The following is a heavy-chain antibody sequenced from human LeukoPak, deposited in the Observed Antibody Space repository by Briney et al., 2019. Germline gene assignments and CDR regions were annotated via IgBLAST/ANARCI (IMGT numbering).Heavy chain of an antibody. J-gene: IGHJ4*02. CDR1: GGSISSYY. V-gene: IGHV4-59*01. Sequence: PSETLSLTCTVSGGSISSYYWSWIRQPPGKGLEWIGHIYYSGSTNYNPSLKSRVTISVDTSKNQFSLKLSSVTAADTAVSYCARARDILALYYYFDYWGQGTLVTVSS. CDR2: IYYSGST. D-gene: IGHD3-3*02. CDR3: ARARDILALYYYFDY.